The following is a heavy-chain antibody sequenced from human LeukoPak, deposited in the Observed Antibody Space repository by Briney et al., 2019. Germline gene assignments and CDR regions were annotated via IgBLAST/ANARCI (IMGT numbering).Heavy chain of an antibody. Sequence: SETLSLTCTVSGGSISSYCWSWIRQPPGKGLEWIGYMYYSGSTNYNPSLKSRVTISVDTSKNQLSLKLNSVTAADTAVYYCAGDIADRTAFDIWGQGTMVTVSS. D-gene: IGHD6-6*01. V-gene: IGHV4-59*01. CDR2: MYYSGST. CDR3: AGDIADRTAFDI. J-gene: IGHJ3*02. CDR1: GGSISSYC.